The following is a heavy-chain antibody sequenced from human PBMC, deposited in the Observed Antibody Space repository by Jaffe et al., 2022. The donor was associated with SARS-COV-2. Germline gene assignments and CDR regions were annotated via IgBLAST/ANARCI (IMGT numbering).Heavy chain of an antibody. D-gene: IGHD2-2*01. Sequence: EVQLVESGGGLVKPGGSLRLSCAASGFTFSSYSMNWVRQAPGKGLEWVSSISSSSSYIYYADSVKGRFTISRDNAKNSLYLQMNSLRAEDTAVYYCALEGSSTSRYGMDVWGQGTTVTVSS. J-gene: IGHJ6*02. CDR1: GFTFSSYS. CDR2: ISSSSSYI. CDR3: ALEGSSTSRYGMDV. V-gene: IGHV3-21*01.